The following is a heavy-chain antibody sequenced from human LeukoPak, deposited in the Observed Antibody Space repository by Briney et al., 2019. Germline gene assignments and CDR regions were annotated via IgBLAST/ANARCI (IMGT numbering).Heavy chain of an antibody. CDR2: VYSGGST. V-gene: IGHV3-53*01. CDR1: GXTVSSNY. D-gene: IGHD3-10*01. CDR3: ARDFPVRD. J-gene: IGHJ4*02. Sequence: GGSLRLSCAASGXTVSSNYMSWVRQAPGKGLEWVWLVYSGGSTYYADYAKGRFTISRDNSKTMVFLQMDRLRAEDTAVYYCARDFPVRDWGQGTLVTVSS.